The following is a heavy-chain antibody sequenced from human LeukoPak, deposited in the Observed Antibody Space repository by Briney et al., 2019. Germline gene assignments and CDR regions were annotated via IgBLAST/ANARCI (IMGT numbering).Heavy chain of an antibody. J-gene: IGHJ6*02. Sequence: PSETLSLTCAVYGGSFSGYYWSWIRQPPGKGLEWIGEINHSGSTNYNPSLKSRVTISVDTSKNQFSLKLSSVTAADTAVYYCARGVYYGSGSCLYYYYYYGMDVWGQGTTVTVSS. CDR2: INHSGST. D-gene: IGHD3-10*01. CDR1: GGSFSGYY. V-gene: IGHV4-34*01. CDR3: ARGVYYGSGSCLYYYYYYGMDV.